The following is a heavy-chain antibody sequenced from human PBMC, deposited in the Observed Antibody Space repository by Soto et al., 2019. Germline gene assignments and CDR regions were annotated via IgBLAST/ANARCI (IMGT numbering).Heavy chain of an antibody. V-gene: IGHV4-59*01. CDR1: GGSISSYY. CDR2: IYYSGST. D-gene: IGHD3-10*01. Sequence: SETLSLTCTVSGGSISSYYWSWIRQPPGKGLEWIGYIYYSGSTNYNPSLKSRVTISVDTSKNQFSLKLSSVTAADTAVYYCARDSGVFWFGELRKPGGVRYYYYGMDVWGQGTTVTVSS. CDR3: ARDSGVFWFGELRKPGGVRYYYYGMDV. J-gene: IGHJ6*02.